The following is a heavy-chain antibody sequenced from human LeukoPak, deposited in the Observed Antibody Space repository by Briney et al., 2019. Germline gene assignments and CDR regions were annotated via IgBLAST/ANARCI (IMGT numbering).Heavy chain of an antibody. CDR3: ARDPWGITMIVVPGMDV. J-gene: IGHJ6*02. CDR1: GYTFTSYG. Sequence: EASVKVSCKASGYTFTSYGISWVRQAPGQGLGWMGWISAYSGNTNYAQKLQGRVTMTTDTSTSTAYMELRSLRSDDTAVYYCARDPWGITMIVVPGMDVWGQGTTVTVSS. V-gene: IGHV1-18*01. CDR2: ISAYSGNT. D-gene: IGHD3-22*01.